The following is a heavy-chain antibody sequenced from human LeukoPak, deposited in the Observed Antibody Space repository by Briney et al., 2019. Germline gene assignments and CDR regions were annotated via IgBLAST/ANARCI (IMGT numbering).Heavy chain of an antibody. D-gene: IGHD3-3*01. Sequence: ASVKVSCKASGYTFTGYYMHWVRQAPGQGLEGMGRINPNSGGTNYAQKFQGRVTMTRDTSISTAYMELSRLRSDDTAVYYCARGENLEWLLSIDYWGQGTLVTVSS. CDR2: INPNSGGT. CDR1: GYTFTGYY. J-gene: IGHJ4*02. CDR3: ARGENLEWLLSIDY. V-gene: IGHV1-2*06.